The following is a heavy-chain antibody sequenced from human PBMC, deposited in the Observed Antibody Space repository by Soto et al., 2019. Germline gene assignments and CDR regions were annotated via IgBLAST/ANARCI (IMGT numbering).Heavy chain of an antibody. CDR2: ISYDGSNK. CDR1: GFTFSSYA. CDR3: ARDPPAYYYDSSGYFDY. D-gene: IGHD3-22*01. Sequence: GGSLRLSCAASGFTFSSYAMHWVRQAPGKGLEWVAVISYDGSNKYYADSVKGRFTISRDNSKNTLYLQMNSLRAEDTAVYYCARDPPAYYYDSSGYFDYWGQGTLVTVS. J-gene: IGHJ4*02. V-gene: IGHV3-30-3*01.